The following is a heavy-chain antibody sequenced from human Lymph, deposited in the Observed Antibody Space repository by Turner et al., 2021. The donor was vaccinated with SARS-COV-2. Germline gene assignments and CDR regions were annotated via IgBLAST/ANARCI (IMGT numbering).Heavy chain of an antibody. J-gene: IGHJ4*02. CDR3: ARGDYYGSGSYPGKTFDC. CDR1: GFPFSSYA. D-gene: IGHD3-10*01. Sequence: QVQLVESGGGVVQPRRSLRLSCPLCGFPFSSYAMYWVRQAPGKGLEWVAVISYDGSNKYYADSVKGRFTISRDNSKNTLYLQMNSLRAEDTAVYYCARGDYYGSGSYPGKTFDCWGQGTLVTVSS. V-gene: IGHV3-30-3*01. CDR2: ISYDGSNK.